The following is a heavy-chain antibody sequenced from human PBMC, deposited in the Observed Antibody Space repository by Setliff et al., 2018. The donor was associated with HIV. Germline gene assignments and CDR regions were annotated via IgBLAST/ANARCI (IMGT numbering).Heavy chain of an antibody. Sequence: GASVKVSCKASGYTFTSYDINWVRQATGQGLEWMGWMSPNSGTTGYAQKFQGRVTMTRNTSISTAYMELSSLRSEDTAVYYCARGLAVAGKSYYSYYYMDVWGKGTTVTVSS. D-gene: IGHD6-19*01. CDR2: MSPNSGTT. V-gene: IGHV1-8*01. CDR1: GYTFTSYD. CDR3: ARGLAVAGKSYYSYYYMDV. J-gene: IGHJ6*03.